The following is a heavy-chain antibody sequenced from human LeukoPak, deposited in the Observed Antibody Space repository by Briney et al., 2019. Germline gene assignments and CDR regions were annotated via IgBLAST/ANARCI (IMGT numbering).Heavy chain of an antibody. V-gene: IGHV3-7*01. CDR1: GFTFNNYG. D-gene: IGHD3-3*01. J-gene: IGHJ6*02. Sequence: PGGSLRLSCAASGFTFNNYGIHWVRQAPGKGLEWVANIKQDGSEKYYVDSVKGRFTISRDNAKNSLYLQMNSLRAEDTAVYYCARDQRYDFWSGYSDYYYGMDVWGQGTTVTVSS. CDR3: ARDQRYDFWSGYSDYYYGMDV. CDR2: IKQDGSEK.